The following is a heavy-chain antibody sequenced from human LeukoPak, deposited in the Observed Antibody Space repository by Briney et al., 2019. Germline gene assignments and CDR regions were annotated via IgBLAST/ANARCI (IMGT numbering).Heavy chain of an antibody. D-gene: IGHD5-18*01. J-gene: IGHJ4*02. CDR3: ARARGYSYGFDY. CDR2: ISSSSSYI. CDR1: GFTFSSYS. Sequence: GGSLRLSCAASGFTFSSYSMNWVRQAPGKGLEWVSSISSSSSYIYYADSVKGRFAISRDNAKNSLYLQMNSLRAEDTAVYYCARARGYSYGFDYWGQGTLVTVSS. V-gene: IGHV3-21*01.